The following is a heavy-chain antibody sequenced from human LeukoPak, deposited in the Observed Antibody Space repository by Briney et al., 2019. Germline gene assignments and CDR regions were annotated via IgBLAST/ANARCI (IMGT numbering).Heavy chain of an antibody. D-gene: IGHD3-3*01. CDR1: GYTFTGYY. V-gene: IGHV1-2*02. Sequence: GASVKVSCKASGYTFTGYYMHWVRQAPGQGLEWMGWINPNSGGTNYAQKFQGRVTMTRDTSISTAYMELSRLRSDDTAVYYCARAGDFWSGYHPYDYWGQGTLVIVSS. J-gene: IGHJ4*02. CDR3: ARAGDFWSGYHPYDY. CDR2: INPNSGGT.